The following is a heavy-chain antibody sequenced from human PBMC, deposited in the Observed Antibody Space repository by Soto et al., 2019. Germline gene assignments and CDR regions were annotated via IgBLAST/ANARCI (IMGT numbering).Heavy chain of an antibody. CDR1: GYSLTSYW. Sequence: PGESLKISCKGSGYSLTSYWIGWVRQMPGKGLEWMGIIYPGDSDTRYSPSFQGQVTISADKSISTAYLQWSSLTDSTTARYYCARHVALAGAGRLGYCCYCMDVWGKGTTVTVSS. J-gene: IGHJ6*03. CDR3: ARHVALAGAGRLGYCCYCMDV. V-gene: IGHV5-51*01. D-gene: IGHD6-13*01. CDR2: IYPGDSDT.